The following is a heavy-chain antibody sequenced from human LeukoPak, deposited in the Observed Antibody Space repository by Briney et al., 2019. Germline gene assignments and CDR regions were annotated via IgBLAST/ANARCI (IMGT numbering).Heavy chain of an antibody. V-gene: IGHV3-53*05. D-gene: IGHD2-2*01. CDR1: GFDVSSNY. CDR2: IYGGRFT. Sequence: PGGSLRLSCVASGFDVSSNYLSWVRQAPGQGLEWVSVIYGGRFTDYADSVKGRFTISRDNSKNTLYLQMNSLRAEDTAVYYCAKDYTESYIVVVPAAPDYWGQGTLVTVSS. J-gene: IGHJ4*02. CDR3: AKDYTESYIVVVPAAPDY.